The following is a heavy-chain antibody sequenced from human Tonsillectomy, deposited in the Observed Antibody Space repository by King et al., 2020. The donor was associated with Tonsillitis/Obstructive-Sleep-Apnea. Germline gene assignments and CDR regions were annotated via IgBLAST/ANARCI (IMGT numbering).Heavy chain of an antibody. CDR3: VRVVTSGSS. CDR1: GFTFSGYS. D-gene: IGHD3-10*01. J-gene: IGHJ4*02. Sequence: VQLVESGGGLVKPGGSLRLSCVASGFTFSGYSMNWVRQAPGKGLEWVSSISSSSSYIYYADSLKSRFTISRDNPKNSLYLQMNSLRAEDTAVYYCVRVVTSGSSWGQGTLVTVSS. V-gene: IGHV3-21*01. CDR2: ISSSSSYI.